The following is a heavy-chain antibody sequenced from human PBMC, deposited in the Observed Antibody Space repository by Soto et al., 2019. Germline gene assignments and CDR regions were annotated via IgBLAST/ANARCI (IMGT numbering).Heavy chain of an antibody. CDR2: IYYSGST. Sequence: QVQLQESGPGLVKPSQTLSLTCTVSGDAISSGGYYWTWIRQHPGKGLEWIGYIYYSGSTYYNPSLTSRVTISIDTSKNQFSLKLSSVTAADTAVYYCASIVVPAAPFDYWGQGTLVTVSS. V-gene: IGHV4-31*03. CDR1: GDAISSGGYY. CDR3: ASIVVPAAPFDY. J-gene: IGHJ4*02. D-gene: IGHD2-2*01.